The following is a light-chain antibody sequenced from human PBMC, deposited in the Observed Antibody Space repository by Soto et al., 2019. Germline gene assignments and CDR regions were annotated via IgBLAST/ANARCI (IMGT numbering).Light chain of an antibody. CDR3: QQLNSYPLVT. J-gene: IGKJ3*01. V-gene: IGKV1-9*01. CDR1: QGISSY. Sequence: DIQLTQSPSFLSASVGDRVIITCRASQGISSYLAWYQQKPGKAPKLLIYAASTLQSGVPSRFSGSGSGTEFTLTISSLQPEDFATYYCQQLNSYPLVTFGPGTKVDIK. CDR2: AAS.